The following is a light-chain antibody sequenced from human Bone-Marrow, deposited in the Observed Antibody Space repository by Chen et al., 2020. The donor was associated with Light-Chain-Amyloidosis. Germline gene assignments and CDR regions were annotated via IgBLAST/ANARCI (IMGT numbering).Light chain of an antibody. J-gene: IGLJ3*02. CDR1: NVGSTS. Sequence: SYVLTQPSSVSVAPGQTATIACGGNNVGSTSVHSYQQTPGQAPLLVVSDDSDRPSGIPERLSGSNSGNTATLTISRGEAGDEADYDGQVWDRSSDRPVFGGGTKLTVL. CDR3: QVWDRSSDRPV. V-gene: IGLV3-21*02. CDR2: DDS.